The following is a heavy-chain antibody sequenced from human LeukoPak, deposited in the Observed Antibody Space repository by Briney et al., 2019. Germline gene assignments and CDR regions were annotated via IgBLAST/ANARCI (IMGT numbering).Heavy chain of an antibody. Sequence: GGSLRLSCAASGFTVSSNYMSWVRQAPGKGLEWVSVFYTGGSTYYADSVKGRFTISRDNSKNTLYLQMNSLRVEDTAVYYCARVGDYVCKDWGQGTLVTVSS. CDR3: ARVGDYVCKD. V-gene: IGHV3-66*01. D-gene: IGHD3-16*01. CDR2: FYTGGST. J-gene: IGHJ4*02. CDR1: GFTVSSNY.